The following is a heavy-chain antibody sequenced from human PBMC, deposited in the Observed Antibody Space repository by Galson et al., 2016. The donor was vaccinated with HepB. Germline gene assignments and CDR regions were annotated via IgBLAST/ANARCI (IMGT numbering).Heavy chain of an antibody. D-gene: IGHD2-15*01. V-gene: IGHV4-34*01. CDR2: INYSGST. Sequence: ETLSLTCAVYGASFSGYYWSWIRQPPGKGLEWTGEINYSGSTNYNPSLKSRVTISVDTSKNQFSLKLSSVTAADTAVYYCARGRRRWGIIAAATPKVHAFYIWGQGTMVTVSS. CDR1: GASFSGYY. CDR3: ARGRRRWGIIAAATPKVHAFYI. J-gene: IGHJ3*02.